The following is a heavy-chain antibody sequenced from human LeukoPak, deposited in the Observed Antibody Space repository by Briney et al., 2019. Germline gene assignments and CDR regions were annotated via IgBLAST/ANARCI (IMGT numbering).Heavy chain of an antibody. J-gene: IGHJ4*02. CDR1: GFTFRRYA. V-gene: IGHV3-23*01. CDR2: ISDSGGSK. Sequence: GWSLRLSCAASGFTFRRYAMRWVRPAPGKGLAWVSAISDSGGSKYLAASVKGRITISRDNSKNTLYLQMNSLRAEDTDVYSCAKDHAVTTDFDYWGQGTLVTVSS. D-gene: IGHD4-17*01. CDR3: AKDHAVTTDFDY.